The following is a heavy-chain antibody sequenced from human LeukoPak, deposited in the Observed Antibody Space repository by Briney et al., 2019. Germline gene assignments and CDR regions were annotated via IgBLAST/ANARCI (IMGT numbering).Heavy chain of an antibody. J-gene: IGHJ4*02. V-gene: IGHV3-21*01. Sequence: GGSLRLSCAASGFTFSSYSMNWVRQAPGKGLEWVSSISSSSSYIYYADSVKGRFTISRDNAKNSLYLQMNSLRAEDTAVYYCARDGQTIMKPTDYWGQGTLVTVSS. CDR3: ARDGQTIMKPTDY. D-gene: IGHD3-16*01. CDR1: GFTFSSYS. CDR2: ISSSSSYI.